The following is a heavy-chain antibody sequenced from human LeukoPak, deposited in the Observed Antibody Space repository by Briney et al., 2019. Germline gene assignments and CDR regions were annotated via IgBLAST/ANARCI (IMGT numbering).Heavy chain of an antibody. Sequence: GGSLRLSCAASGFTFSIYEMNWVRQAPGKGLEWVSYITSSGSTIYYADSVKGRFTISRDNAKNSQYLQMNSLRAEDTAIYYCARANYDSRAYTYYFDSWGQGTLVTVSS. CDR2: ITSSGSTI. CDR3: ARANYDSRAYTYYFDS. D-gene: IGHD3-22*01. J-gene: IGHJ4*02. CDR1: GFTFSIYE. V-gene: IGHV3-48*03.